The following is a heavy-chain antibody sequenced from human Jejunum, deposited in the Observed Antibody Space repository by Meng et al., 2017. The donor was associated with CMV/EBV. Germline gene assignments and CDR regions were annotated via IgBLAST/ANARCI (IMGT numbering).Heavy chain of an antibody. CDR1: GYIFTEYG. V-gene: IGHV1-18*04. CDR3: ARDPFDYWLDP. Sequence: KASGYIFTEYGISWVRQAPGQGLEWMGWMSTTSGNTNYAQNIQGRVSMTADTSTNTAYMELRNLRSDDTAVYYCARDPFDYWLDPWGQGTLVTVSS. CDR2: MSTTSGNT. J-gene: IGHJ5*02.